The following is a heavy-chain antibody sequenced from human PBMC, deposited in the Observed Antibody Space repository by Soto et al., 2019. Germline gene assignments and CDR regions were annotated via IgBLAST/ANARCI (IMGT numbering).Heavy chain of an antibody. V-gene: IGHV3-30-3*01. CDR1: GVTFSSYA. D-gene: IGHD2-2*01. CDR2: ISYDGYNK. CDR3: ARDCIPPAAGRYGLFYS. J-gene: IGHJ5*01. Sequence: GGSLRLSYAASGVTFSSYAMQWVRQAPGKGLEWVTVISYDGYNKYYAYSVRGRFTISRDNSKNTLYLQMNSLRPEDTAVYYCARDCIPPAAGRYGLFYSRGQGSLVIGSS.